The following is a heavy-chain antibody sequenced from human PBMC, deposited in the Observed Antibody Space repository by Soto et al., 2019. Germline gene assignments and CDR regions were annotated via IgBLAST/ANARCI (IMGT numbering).Heavy chain of an antibody. Sequence: PGGSLRLSCAASGFTFGDFYMSWVRQAPGTGLGWLSHINKGGGIIYYADSVKGRFIISRDNAKNSLYLQMNSLRAEDTAVYYCVRGTDGYYDYHWFAPWAQRTLVTVSS. J-gene: IGHJ5*02. V-gene: IGHV3-11*01. CDR2: INKGGGII. CDR3: VRGTDGYYDYHWFAP. CDR1: GFTFGDFY. D-gene: IGHD3-16*01.